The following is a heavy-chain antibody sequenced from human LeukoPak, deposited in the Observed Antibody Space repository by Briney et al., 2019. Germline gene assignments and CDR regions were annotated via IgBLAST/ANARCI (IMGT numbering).Heavy chain of an antibody. V-gene: IGHV4-34*01. CDR1: GGSFSGYY. CDR2: IYYTGTT. J-gene: IGHJ4*02. D-gene: IGHD3-10*01. Sequence: SETLSLTCAVYGGSFSGYYWGWIRQPPGKGLEWIGSIYYTGTTYYNSALESRVTISVDTSKNQFSLKVRSVTAADTAVYYCARDGDYDSGPSWGQGTLVTVSS. CDR3: ARDGDYDSGPS.